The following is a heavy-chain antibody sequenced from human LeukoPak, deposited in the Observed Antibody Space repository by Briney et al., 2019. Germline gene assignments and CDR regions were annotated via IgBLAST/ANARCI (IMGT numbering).Heavy chain of an antibody. J-gene: IGHJ6*03. CDR2: INPNSGGT. D-gene: IGHD3-10*01. Sequence: GASVKVSCKASGYTFTGYYMHWVRQAPGQGLEWMGWINPNSGGTNYAQKLQGRVTMTTDTSTNTAYMELRSLRSDDTAVYYCARTPTIEEWYYYGSGYSYYMDVWGKGTTVTISS. CDR1: GYTFTGYY. V-gene: IGHV1-2*02. CDR3: ARTPTIEEWYYYGSGYSYYMDV.